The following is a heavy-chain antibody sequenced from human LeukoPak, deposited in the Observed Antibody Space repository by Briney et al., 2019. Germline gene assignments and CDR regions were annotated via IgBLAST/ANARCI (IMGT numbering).Heavy chain of an antibody. Sequence: GGSLRLSCAVSGLTFSSSWMDWVRQAPGKGLEWVSYINKGGSTTEYADSVKGRFTISRDNAKNSLYLQMNSLRAEDTAVYYCIRGHTILAYWGQGTLVTVSS. CDR1: GLTFSSSW. D-gene: IGHD3-3*01. J-gene: IGHJ4*02. CDR3: IRGHTILAY. V-gene: IGHV3-48*04. CDR2: INKGGSTT.